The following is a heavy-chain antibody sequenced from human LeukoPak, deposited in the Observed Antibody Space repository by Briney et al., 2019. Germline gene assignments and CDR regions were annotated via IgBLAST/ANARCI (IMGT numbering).Heavy chain of an antibody. CDR3: ARRGSGAMVRGVSYYYYMDV. V-gene: IGHV4-61*02. J-gene: IGHJ6*03. CDR1: GGSISSGSYY. Sequence: SETLSLTCTVSGGSISSGSYYWSWIRQPAGKGLEWIGRIYTSGSTNYNPSLKSRVTISVDTSKNQFSLKLSSVTAADTAVYYCARRGSGAMVRGVSYYYYMDVWGKGTTVTVSS. D-gene: IGHD3-10*01. CDR2: IYTSGST.